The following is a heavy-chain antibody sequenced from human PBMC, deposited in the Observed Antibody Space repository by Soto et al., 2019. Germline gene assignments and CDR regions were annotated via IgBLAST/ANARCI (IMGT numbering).Heavy chain of an antibody. CDR1: RGTFNNYA. CDR3: ARWGGLSCSGAVCFKKPFDY. Sequence: QVQLVQSGAEVKRPESSMKVSCKPSRGTFNNYAINWVRQAPGQGLEWMGAIIPISGTTKYAQKFQGRVTITADKSTSTVYMDLSSLRSEDTAVYYCARWGGLSCSGAVCFKKPFDYWGQGTLVTVSS. J-gene: IGHJ4*02. V-gene: IGHV1-69*06. CDR2: IIPISGTT. D-gene: IGHD2-8*02.